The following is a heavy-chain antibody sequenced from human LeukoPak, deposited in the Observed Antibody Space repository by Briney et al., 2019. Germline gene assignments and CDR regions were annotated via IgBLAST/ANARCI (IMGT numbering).Heavy chain of an antibody. CDR2: ISGSGGST. Sequence: PGGSLRLSCVASGFTFSSYAMTWVRQAPGKGLEWVSGISGSGGSTYYADSVKGPFTISRDNSKNMLYLQMNSLTVGDTAEYYCAKAKGSGLKWYFDYWGQGTLVTVSS. J-gene: IGHJ4*02. CDR1: GFTFSSYA. CDR3: AKAKGSGLKWYFDY. D-gene: IGHD6-19*01. V-gene: IGHV3-23*01.